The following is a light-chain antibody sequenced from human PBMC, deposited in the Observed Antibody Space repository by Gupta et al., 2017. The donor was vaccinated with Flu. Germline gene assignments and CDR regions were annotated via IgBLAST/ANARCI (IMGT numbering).Light chain of an antibody. CDR2: GAS. Sequence: EGATLSCRASQSVGTHLAWYQHKPGQAPRIVIFGASSRATGITARFSGSGSGTEFTLNISSVQSEDFAVYYCQQYDIWPPYTFGQGTKLEI. J-gene: IGKJ2*01. V-gene: IGKV3-15*01. CDR1: QSVGTH. CDR3: QQYDIWPPYT.